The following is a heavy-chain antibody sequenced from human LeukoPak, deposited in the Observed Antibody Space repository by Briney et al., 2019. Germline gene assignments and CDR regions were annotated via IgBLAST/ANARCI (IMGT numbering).Heavy chain of an antibody. CDR3: AKGEHIVVVTATGASPNWDY. Sequence: GGSLRLSCAASGFTFSSYAMSWVRQAPGKGQEWVSAISGSGGSTYYADSVKGRFTISRDNSKNTLYLQMNSLRAEDTAVYYCAKGEHIVVVTATGASPNWDYWGQGTLVTVSS. J-gene: IGHJ4*02. V-gene: IGHV3-23*01. D-gene: IGHD2-21*02. CDR1: GFTFSSYA. CDR2: ISGSGGST.